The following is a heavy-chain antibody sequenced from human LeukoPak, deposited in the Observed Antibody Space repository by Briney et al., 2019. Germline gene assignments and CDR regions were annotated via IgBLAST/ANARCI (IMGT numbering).Heavy chain of an antibody. CDR3: ASLLYSSSSYTLPDYYFDY. V-gene: IGHV1-2*02. J-gene: IGHJ4*02. Sequence: GASVKVSCKASGYTFTGYYMHWVRQAPGQGLEWMGWINPNSGGTNYAQKFQGRVTMTRDTSISTAYMELSRLRSDDTAVYYCASLLYSSSSYTLPDYYFDYWGQGTLVTVSS. CDR2: INPNSGGT. CDR1: GYTFTGYY. D-gene: IGHD6-6*01.